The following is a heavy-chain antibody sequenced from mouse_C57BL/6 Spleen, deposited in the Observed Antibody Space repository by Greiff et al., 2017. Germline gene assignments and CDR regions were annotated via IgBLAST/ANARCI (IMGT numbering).Heavy chain of an antibody. J-gene: IGHJ4*01. D-gene: IGHD1-1*01. CDR3: ARVGYYGSSYPDYYAMDD. V-gene: IGHV1-69*01. CDR1: GYTFTSYW. CDR2: IDPSDSYT. Sequence: QVQLKQPGAELVMPGASVKLSCKASGYTFTSYWMHWVKQRPGQGLEWIGEIDPSDSYTNYNQKFKGKSTLTVDKSSSTAYMQLSSLTSEDSAVYYCARVGYYGSSYPDYYAMDDWGQGTSVTVSS.